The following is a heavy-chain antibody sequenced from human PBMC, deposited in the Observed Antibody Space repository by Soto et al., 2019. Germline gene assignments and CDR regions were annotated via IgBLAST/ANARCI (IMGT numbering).Heavy chain of an antibody. CDR1: GGTFSSYA. J-gene: IGHJ5*02. CDR3: ARDGTYYYDSSGYYYAGNWFDP. CDR2: IIPIFGTA. D-gene: IGHD3-22*01. Sequence: QVQLVQSGAEVKKPGSSVKVSCKASGGTFSSYAISWVRQAPGQGLEWMGGIIPIFGTANYAQKFQGRVTITADESTSTAYVELSSLRSEDTAVYYCARDGTYYYDSSGYYYAGNWFDPWGQGTLVTVSS. V-gene: IGHV1-69*01.